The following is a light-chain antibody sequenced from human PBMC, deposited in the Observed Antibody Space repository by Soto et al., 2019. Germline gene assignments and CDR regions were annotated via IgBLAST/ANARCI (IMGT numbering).Light chain of an antibody. J-gene: IGKJ2*01. CDR1: QSVSSN. CDR3: QHYNNWPMYT. CDR2: GAS. V-gene: IGKV3-15*01. Sequence: EIVMTQSPATLSVSPGDRATLSCRASQSVSSNLAWYQQNPGQAPRLLIYGASTRATGIPARFSGSGSGTEFTLTISSLQSEDFAVYYCQHYNNWPMYTFGQGTKLEIK.